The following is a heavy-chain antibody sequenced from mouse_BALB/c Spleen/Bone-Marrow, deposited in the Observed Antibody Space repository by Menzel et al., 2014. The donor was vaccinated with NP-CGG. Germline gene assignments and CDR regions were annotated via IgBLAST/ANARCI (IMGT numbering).Heavy chain of an antibody. CDR1: GYTFTSFW. D-gene: IGHD1-1*01. CDR2: VYPGNNDT. J-gene: IGHJ1*01. CDR3: SRYVYGSRECYFDV. Sequence: ELQLVESGTVLARPGASVKMSCKASGYTFTSFWMHWVKQRPGLGLEWIGAVYPGNNDTNYNQNFKGMTKLTANIAAKTGYNEFSGLRNKDTAVYYCSRYVYGSRECYFDVWGAGTT. V-gene: IGHV1-5*01.